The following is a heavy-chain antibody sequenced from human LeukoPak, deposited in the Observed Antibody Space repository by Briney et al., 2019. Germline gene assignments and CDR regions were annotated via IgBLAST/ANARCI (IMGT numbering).Heavy chain of an antibody. D-gene: IGHD2-2*01. CDR2: IYSGDNT. V-gene: IGHV3-53*01. CDR3: ARGETSSYDY. Sequence: PGGSLRLSCAASGLTVSINYMSWVRQAPGKGLEWVSVIYSGDNTYYAGSVKGRFTISRDNSKNTVYLQMNSLRAEDTAVYYCARGETSSYDYWGQGTLVTVSS. J-gene: IGHJ4*02. CDR1: GLTVSINY.